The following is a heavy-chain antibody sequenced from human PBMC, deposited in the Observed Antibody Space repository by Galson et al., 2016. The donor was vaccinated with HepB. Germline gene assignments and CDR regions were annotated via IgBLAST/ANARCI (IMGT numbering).Heavy chain of an antibody. CDR1: GFTFSSYA. J-gene: IGHJ4*02. Sequence: SLRLSCAASGFTFSSYAMSWVRQAPGKGLEWVSFISASGGYIRHADSVKGRFTISTDTSKNTLFLQMNCLRPEDTAVYFCAKDTACTSTSCPGFFDYWGQGTLVTVSS. CDR3: AKDTACTSTSCPGFFDY. CDR2: ISASGGYI. V-gene: IGHV3-23*01. D-gene: IGHD2-2*01.